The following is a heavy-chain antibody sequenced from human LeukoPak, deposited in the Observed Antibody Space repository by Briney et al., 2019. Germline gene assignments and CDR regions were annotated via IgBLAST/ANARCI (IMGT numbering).Heavy chain of an antibody. CDR3: ARGGVPTYYYDSSGYYYYFDY. D-gene: IGHD3-22*01. Sequence: PSETLSLTCAVCGVSFSGYYWSWIRQPPGKGLEWIGYIYYSGSTNYNPSLKSRVTISVDTSKNQFSLKLSSVTAADTAVYYCARGGVPTYYYDSSGYYYYFDYWGQGTLVTVSS. J-gene: IGHJ4*02. CDR1: GVSFSGYY. V-gene: IGHV4-59*01. CDR2: IYYSGST.